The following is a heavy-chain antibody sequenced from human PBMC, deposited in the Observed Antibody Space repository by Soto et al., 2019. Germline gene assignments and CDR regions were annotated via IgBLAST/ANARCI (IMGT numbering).Heavy chain of an antibody. CDR1: GFTFTSSA. V-gene: IGHV1-58*01. CDR2: IVVGSGNT. CDR3: AAGSSSWYDDAFDI. D-gene: IGHD6-13*01. J-gene: IGHJ3*02. Sequence: ASVKVSCKASGFTFTSSAVQWVRQARGQRLEWIGWIVVGSGNTNYAQKFQERVTITRDMSTSTAYTELSSLRSEDTAVYYCAAGSSSWYDDAFDIWGQGTMVTVSS.